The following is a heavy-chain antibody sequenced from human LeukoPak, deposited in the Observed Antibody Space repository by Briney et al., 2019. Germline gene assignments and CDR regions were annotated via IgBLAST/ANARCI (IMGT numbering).Heavy chain of an antibody. J-gene: IGHJ4*02. Sequence: SGGSLRLSCAASGLSFSDFAMSWVRQAPGKGLEWVSSVSGSGRNTYHADSVKGRFTISRDNSNNMLYLQMNSLSDEDTATYYCASRRYGDYPFDYWGQGTLVTVSS. V-gene: IGHV3-23*01. CDR1: GLSFSDFA. CDR2: VSGSGRNT. CDR3: ASRRYGDYPFDY. D-gene: IGHD4-17*01.